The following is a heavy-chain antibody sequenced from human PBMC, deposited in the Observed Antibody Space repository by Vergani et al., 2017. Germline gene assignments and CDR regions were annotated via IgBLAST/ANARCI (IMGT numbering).Heavy chain of an antibody. Sequence: QVQLVQSGAEVKKPGSSVKVSCKASGGTFSSYAFSWVRQAPGQGLEWMGRIIPIFGTANYAQKFQGRVTITADESTSTAYMELSSLRSEDTAVYYCARAYDILTGSDHDAFDIWGQGTMVTVSS. J-gene: IGHJ3*02. CDR1: GGTFSSYA. CDR3: ARAYDILTGSDHDAFDI. D-gene: IGHD3-9*01. CDR2: IIPIFGTA. V-gene: IGHV1-69*13.